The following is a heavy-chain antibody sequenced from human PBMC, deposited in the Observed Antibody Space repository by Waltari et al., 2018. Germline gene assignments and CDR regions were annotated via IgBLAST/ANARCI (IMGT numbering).Heavy chain of an antibody. D-gene: IGHD1-26*01. J-gene: IGHJ4*02. CDR2: IYYSGST. Sequence: QVQLQESGPGLVKPSETLSLTCTVSGGSISSYYWSWIRQPPGKGLEWIGYIYYSGSTTYTPPLKSGFTISVATPKNQFPLKLSSVTAPDTAVYYGARHYGGWGSYWSYFDYWGQGTLVTVSS. CDR3: ARHYGGWGSYWSYFDY. CDR1: GGSISSYY. V-gene: IGHV4-59*08.